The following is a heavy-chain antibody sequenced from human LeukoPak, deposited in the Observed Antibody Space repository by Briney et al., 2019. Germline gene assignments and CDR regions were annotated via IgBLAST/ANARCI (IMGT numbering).Heavy chain of an antibody. D-gene: IGHD4-17*01. V-gene: IGHV3-48*03. Sequence: GSLGLSCAASGFTFSSYEMNWVRQAPGKGLEWVSYISSSGSTIYYADSVKGRFTISRDNAKNSLYLQMNSLRAEDTAVYYCARKMTTVTTYFDYWGQGTLVTVSS. J-gene: IGHJ4*02. CDR3: ARKMTTVTTYFDY. CDR1: GFTFSSYE. CDR2: ISSSGSTI.